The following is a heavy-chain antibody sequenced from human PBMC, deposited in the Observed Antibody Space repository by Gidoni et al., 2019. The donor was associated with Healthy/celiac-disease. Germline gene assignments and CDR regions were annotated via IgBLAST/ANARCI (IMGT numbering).Heavy chain of an antibody. CDR1: GGSISSGGYS. Sequence: QLQLQESGSGLVKPSQTLSLTCAVAGGSISSGGYSWSWIRQPPGQGLEWIGYIYHSGSTYSNPSLKSRFTISVDRSKTQFSLKLSSVTAADTAVYYCAREGDSYGKYNWFDPWGQGTLVTVSS. CDR2: IYHSGST. CDR3: AREGDSYGKYNWFDP. V-gene: IGHV4-30-2*01. D-gene: IGHD5-18*01. J-gene: IGHJ5*02.